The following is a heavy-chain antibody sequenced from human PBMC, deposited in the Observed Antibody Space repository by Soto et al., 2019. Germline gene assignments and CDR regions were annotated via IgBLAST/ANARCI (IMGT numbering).Heavy chain of an antibody. J-gene: IGHJ2*01. CDR1: GFTFSSYS. CDR3: ARVSGDGFWYFDL. V-gene: IGHV3-21*01. D-gene: IGHD4-17*01. Sequence: EVQLVESGGGLVKPGGSLRLSWAASGFTFSSYSMNWVRQAPGKGLEWVSSISSSSSYIYYADSVKGRLTISRHNAKNSRYLQMNTLRAEDTAVYYCARVSGDGFWYFDLWCRGTLVTVSS. CDR2: ISSSSSYI.